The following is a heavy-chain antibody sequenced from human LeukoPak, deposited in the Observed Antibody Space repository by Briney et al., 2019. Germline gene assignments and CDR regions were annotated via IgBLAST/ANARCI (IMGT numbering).Heavy chain of an antibody. CDR3: AKDTFSESRYGVLDS. J-gene: IGHJ4*02. CDR2: ISGGGGIT. Sequence: GGSLRLSCAASGFTFSSYAMTWVRQAPGKGLEWVSAISGGGGITYYADSVKGRFTISRDNSKNTLYLQMSSLRAEDTAVYYCAKDTFSESRYGVLDSWGQGTLVTVSS. V-gene: IGHV3-23*01. D-gene: IGHD3-10*01. CDR1: GFTFSSYA.